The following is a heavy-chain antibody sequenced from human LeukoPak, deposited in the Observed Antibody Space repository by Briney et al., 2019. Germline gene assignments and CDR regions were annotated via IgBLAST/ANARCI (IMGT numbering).Heavy chain of an antibody. V-gene: IGHV3-7*03. Sequence: GGSLRLSCAASGFTFSSYWMNWARQAPGKGLEWVASINHNGNVNYYVDSVKGRFTVSRDNAKNSLYLQMNSLRAEDTALYHCARGEGITGTTAWFDPWGQGTLVTVSS. CDR1: GFTFSSYW. CDR2: INHNGNVN. D-gene: IGHD1-7*01. J-gene: IGHJ5*02. CDR3: ARGEGITGTTAWFDP.